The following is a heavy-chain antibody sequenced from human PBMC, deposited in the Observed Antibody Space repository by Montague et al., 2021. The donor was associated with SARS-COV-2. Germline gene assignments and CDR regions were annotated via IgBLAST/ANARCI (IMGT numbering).Heavy chain of an antibody. D-gene: IGHD3-10*01. J-gene: IGHJ6*02. CDR3: ASVRYYGSGSSLGMDV. Sequence: SETLSLTCAVYGGSFSGYYWSWIRQPPGKGLEWNGEINHSGSANYNPSLKSRVTISVDTSKNQFSLKLSSVTAADTAVYYCASVRYYGSGSSLGMDVWGQGTTVTVSS. CDR2: INHSGSA. V-gene: IGHV4-34*01. CDR1: GGSFSGYY.